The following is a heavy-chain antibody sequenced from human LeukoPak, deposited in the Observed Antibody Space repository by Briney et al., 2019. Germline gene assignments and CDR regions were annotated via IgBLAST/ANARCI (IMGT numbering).Heavy chain of an antibody. J-gene: IGHJ5*02. CDR3: ARDVIGEYPNWFDP. D-gene: IGHD3-10*01. CDR1: GYTFTSYG. CDR2: ISAYNGNT. V-gene: IGHV1-18*01. Sequence: ASVKVSCKASGYTFTSYGISWVRQAPGQGLEWMGWISAYNGNTNYAQKLQGRVTMTTDTSTSTAYMELRSLRSDDTAVYYCARDVIGEYPNWFDPWGQGTLVTVSS.